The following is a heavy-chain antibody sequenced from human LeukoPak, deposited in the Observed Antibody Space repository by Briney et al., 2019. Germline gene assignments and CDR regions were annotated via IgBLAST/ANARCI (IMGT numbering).Heavy chain of an antibody. D-gene: IGHD1-26*01. CDR2: IYYSGST. Sequence: SETLSLTCTVSGGSISGVYWGWIRHTPGKGLEWIGYIYYSGSTNYNPSLKSRVTISVDTSKNQCSLRLSSVTAADTAVYYCARKTFVGGIDYWGQGTLVTVSS. V-gene: IGHV4-59*08. CDR1: GGSISGVY. CDR3: ARKTFVGGIDY. J-gene: IGHJ4*02.